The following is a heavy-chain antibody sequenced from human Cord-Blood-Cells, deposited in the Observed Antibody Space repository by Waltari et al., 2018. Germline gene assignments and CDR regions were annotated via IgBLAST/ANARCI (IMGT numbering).Heavy chain of an antibody. CDR1: GGSFSGYY. CDR2: SNHSGST. D-gene: IGHD7-27*01. CDR3: ARERGEKLGIFDY. Sequence: QVQLQQWGAGLLKPSETLSLTCAVYGGSFSGYYWSWIRKPPGKGLEWIGESNHSGSTNSTPSRQSRVANTVGPSKNQFSLKLRSVTAADTAVYYCARERGEKLGIFDYWGQGTLVTVSS. V-gene: IGHV4-34*01. J-gene: IGHJ4*02.